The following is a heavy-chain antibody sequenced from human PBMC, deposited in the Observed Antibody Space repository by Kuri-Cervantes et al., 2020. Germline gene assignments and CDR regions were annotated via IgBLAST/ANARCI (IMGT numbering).Heavy chain of an antibody. D-gene: IGHD5-18*01. V-gene: IGHV3-11*04. CDR3: ARESGGYSYGPYFDY. J-gene: IGHJ4*02. Sequence: GESLKISCAASGFTFSDYYMSWIRQAPGKGLEWVSYISSSGSTIYYADSVKGRFTISRDNAKNSLYLQMNSLRAEDMAVYYCARESGGYSYGPYFDYWGRGTLVTVSS. CDR2: ISSSGSTI. CDR1: GFTFSDYY.